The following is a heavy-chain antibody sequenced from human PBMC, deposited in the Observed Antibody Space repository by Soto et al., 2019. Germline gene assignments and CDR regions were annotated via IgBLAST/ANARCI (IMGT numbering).Heavy chain of an antibody. CDR1: GDTFSSDM. CDR2: IIPMFGTA. D-gene: IGHD1-1*01. Sequence: SVKVSCKAPGDTFSSDMINWVRQAPGQGLEWMGGIIPMFGTANYAQKFQGRVTITADESTSTAYMELSSLRSEDTAVYYCARGELEPNYYYYGMDVWGQGTTVTVSS. J-gene: IGHJ6*02. CDR3: ARGELEPNYYYYGMDV. V-gene: IGHV1-69*13.